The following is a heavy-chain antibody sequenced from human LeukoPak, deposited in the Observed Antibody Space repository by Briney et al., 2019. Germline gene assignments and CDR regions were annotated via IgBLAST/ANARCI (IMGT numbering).Heavy chain of an antibody. CDR1: GFTINNYG. Sequence: GGSLRLSCASSGFTINNYGMTWVRQAPGKGLEWVSTISGRGDSTYYADSVKGRFTISRDNSKNTLYLQMSSLRVEDTARYYCARSPPYTAATGYYYYYMDVWGRGTTVTISS. J-gene: IGHJ6*03. CDR3: ARSPPYTAATGYYYYYMDV. CDR2: ISGRGDST. V-gene: IGHV3-23*01. D-gene: IGHD6-13*01.